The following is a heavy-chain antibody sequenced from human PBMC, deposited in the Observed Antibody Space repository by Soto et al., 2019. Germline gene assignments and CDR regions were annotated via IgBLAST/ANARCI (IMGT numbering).Heavy chain of an antibody. J-gene: IGHJ6*02. V-gene: IGHV5-51*01. CDR1: GCSVTSYW. CDR2: IYPGDSDT. Sequence: XESLKISCKGSGCSVTSYWIGWVRQMPGEGLEWMGIIYPGDSDTRYSPSFQGQVTISADKSISTAYLQWSSLKASDTAMYYCARERITMVRGVIGLDVWHQGTTVTVSS. D-gene: IGHD3-10*01. CDR3: ARERITMVRGVIGLDV.